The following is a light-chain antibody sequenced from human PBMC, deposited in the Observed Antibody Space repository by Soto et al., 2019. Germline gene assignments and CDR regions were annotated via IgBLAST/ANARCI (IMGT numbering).Light chain of an antibody. CDR2: AAS. CDR3: QQYENLPT. CDR1: QSISSY. J-gene: IGKJ5*01. V-gene: IGKV1-33*01. Sequence: DIQMTQSPSSLSASVGDRVTITCRASQSISSYLNWYQYQPGKAPKVLIYAASNLEAGVPSRFRGSGSATDFTFTISRLQPEDIATYYCQQYENLPTFGQGTRLEIK.